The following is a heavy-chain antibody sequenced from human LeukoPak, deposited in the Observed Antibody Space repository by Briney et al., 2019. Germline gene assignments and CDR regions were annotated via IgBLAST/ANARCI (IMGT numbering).Heavy chain of an antibody. CDR3: ATSVGVGSLLLRYFDSAFYYYGMDV. Sequence: SETLSLTCTVSGGSISSYYWSWIRQPPGKGLEWIGYIYYSGSTNYNPSLKSRVTISVDTSKNQFSLKLSSVTAADTAVYYCATSVGVGSLLLRYFDSAFYYYGMDVWGQGTTVTVSS. V-gene: IGHV4-59*08. CDR2: IYYSGST. CDR1: GGSISSYY. D-gene: IGHD3-9*01. J-gene: IGHJ6*02.